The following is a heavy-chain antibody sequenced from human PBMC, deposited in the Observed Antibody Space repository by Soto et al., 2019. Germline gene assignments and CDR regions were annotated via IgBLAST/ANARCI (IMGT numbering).Heavy chain of an antibody. V-gene: IGHV4-30-2*01. CDR3: ARVPAP. J-gene: IGHJ5*02. CDR1: GVSISSGGYS. CDR2: IYHSGST. Sequence: TLSLTGPVSGVSISSGGYSWSWIRQPPGKGLEWIGYIYHSGSTYYNPSLKSRVTISVDRSKNQFSLKLSSVTAADTAVYYCARVPAPWGQGTLVTVSS.